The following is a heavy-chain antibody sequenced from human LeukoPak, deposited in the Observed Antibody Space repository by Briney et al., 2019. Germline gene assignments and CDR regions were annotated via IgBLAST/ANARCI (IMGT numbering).Heavy chain of an antibody. CDR1: GYTFTSYD. CDR3: ARTHGYYYYYYMDV. V-gene: IGHV1-8*03. Sequence: ASVKVSCKASGYTFTSYDINWVRQATGQGLEWMGWMNPNSGNTGYAQKFQGRVTITRNTSIGTAYMELSSLRSEDTAVYYCARTHGYYYYYYMDVWGKGTTVTVSS. J-gene: IGHJ6*03. CDR2: MNPNSGNT. D-gene: IGHD5-24*01.